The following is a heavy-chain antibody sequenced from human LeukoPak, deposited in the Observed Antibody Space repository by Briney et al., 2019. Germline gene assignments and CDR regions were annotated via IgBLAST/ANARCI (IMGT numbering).Heavy chain of an antibody. CDR3: AKDRDYAIDY. CDR2: ISYDGSNK. CDR1: GFTFSSYG. J-gene: IGHJ4*02. Sequence: GGSLRLSCAASGFTFSSYGMHWVRQATGKGLEWVAVISYDGSNKYYADSVKGRFTISRDNSKNTLYLQMNSLRAEDTAVYYCAKDRDYAIDYWGQGTLVTVSS. D-gene: IGHD2-21*01. V-gene: IGHV3-30*18.